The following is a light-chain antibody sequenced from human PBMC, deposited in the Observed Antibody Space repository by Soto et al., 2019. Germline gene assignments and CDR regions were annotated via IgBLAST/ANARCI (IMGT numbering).Light chain of an antibody. CDR2: GAS. J-gene: IGKJ4*01. CDR1: QSVSSSY. Sequence: EIVLTQSPGTLSLSPGERATLSCRASQSVSSSYLAWYQQKPGQAPRLHIYGASSRATGIPDRFSGSGSGTDFTLTITRLEPEDFAVYDCQQYGSSPLTFGRGTKVEIK. V-gene: IGKV3-20*01. CDR3: QQYGSSPLT.